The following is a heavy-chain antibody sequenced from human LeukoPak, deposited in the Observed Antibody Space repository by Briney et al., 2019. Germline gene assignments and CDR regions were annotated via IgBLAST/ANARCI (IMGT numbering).Heavy chain of an antibody. CDR1: GYTFTSYG. V-gene: IGHV1-18*01. J-gene: IGHJ5*02. CDR3: ARAYDSSGFNPINWFDP. CDR2: ISAYDGNT. D-gene: IGHD3-22*01. Sequence: GASVTVSCKASGYTFTSYGISWVRQAPGQGLEWMGWISAYDGNTNYAQKLQGRVTMTTDTSTSTAYMELRSLRSDDTAVYYCARAYDSSGFNPINWFDPWGQGTLVTVSS.